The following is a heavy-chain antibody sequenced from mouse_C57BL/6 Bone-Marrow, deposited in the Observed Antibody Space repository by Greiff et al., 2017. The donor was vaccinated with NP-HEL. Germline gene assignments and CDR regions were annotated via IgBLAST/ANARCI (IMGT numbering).Heavy chain of an antibody. CDR3: TRDGYYYGSSPYYYAMDY. D-gene: IGHD1-1*01. CDR2: ISSGGDYI. Sequence: EVQLVESGEGLVKPGGSLKLSCAASGFTFSSYAMSWVRQTPEKRLEWVAYISSGGDYIYYADTVKGRFTISRDNARNTLYLQMSSLKSEDTAMYYCTRDGYYYGSSPYYYAMDYWGQGTSVTVSS. J-gene: IGHJ4*01. CDR1: GFTFSSYA. V-gene: IGHV5-9-1*02.